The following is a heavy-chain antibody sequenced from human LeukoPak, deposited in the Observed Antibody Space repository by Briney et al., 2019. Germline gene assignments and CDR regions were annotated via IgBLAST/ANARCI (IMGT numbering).Heavy chain of an antibody. V-gene: IGHV3-23*01. Sequence: GGSLRLSCAASGFTFSCYAMSWVRQVPGKGPEWVSGISGSGGSSYHADSVKGRFTTSRDNSKNTLYLQMSSLRADDTAICYCAKDLLSSSWYYFDSWGQGTLVTVSS. D-gene: IGHD6-13*01. CDR3: AKDLLSSSWYYFDS. J-gene: IGHJ4*02. CDR1: GFTFSCYA. CDR2: ISGSGGSS.